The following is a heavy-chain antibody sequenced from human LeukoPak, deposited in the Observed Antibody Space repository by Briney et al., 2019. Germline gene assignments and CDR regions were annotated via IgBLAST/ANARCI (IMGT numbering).Heavy chain of an antibody. V-gene: IGHV3-23*01. CDR3: AKERAGDTNPYYFDY. D-gene: IGHD2-21*01. CDR1: GFTFSTYA. CDR2: ITCSCAKT. Sequence: GGSLRLSCAASGFTFSTYAMSWVRQAPGKGLEWVSTITCSCAKTYYADCVRGRFTISRHNSKNTLYLHMSSLRAEDTAVYYCAKERAGDTNPYYFDYWGQGTLVTVSS. J-gene: IGHJ4*02.